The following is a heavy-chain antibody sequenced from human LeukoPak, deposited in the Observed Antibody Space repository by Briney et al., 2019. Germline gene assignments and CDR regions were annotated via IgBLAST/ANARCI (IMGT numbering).Heavy chain of an antibody. CDR3: ARGCRVVPGVHNVGRTQYYNGMDV. D-gene: IGHD2-2*01. Sequence: ASVTVSCTASGYTFTTYFVHWVRQAPGQGLEWMGIIYPSDGSTNNAQKFQGRVTMTRDTSTSTVYMELSSLRSEDTAVYFCARGCRVVPGVHNVGRTQYYNGMDVWGQGTTVTVSS. CDR2: IYPSDGST. CDR1: GYTFTTYF. V-gene: IGHV1-46*01. J-gene: IGHJ6*02.